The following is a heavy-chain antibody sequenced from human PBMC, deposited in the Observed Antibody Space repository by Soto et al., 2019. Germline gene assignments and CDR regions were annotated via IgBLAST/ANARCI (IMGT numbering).Heavy chain of an antibody. J-gene: IGHJ4*02. CDR1: GYSFTDYW. Sequence: PGESLKISCKSSGYSFTDYWIGWVRQMPGKGLEWMGIIYPGDSDARYGPSFQGQVTISVDTSINTAFLRWNSLTASDTAIYYCARQADYNILTGYFYYFDYWGQGSLVTVSS. CDR2: IYPGDSDA. V-gene: IGHV5-51*01. D-gene: IGHD3-9*01. CDR3: ARQADYNILTGYFYYFDY.